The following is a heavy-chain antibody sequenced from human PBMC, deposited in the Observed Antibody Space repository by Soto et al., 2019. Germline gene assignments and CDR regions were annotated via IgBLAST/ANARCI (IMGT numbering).Heavy chain of an antibody. D-gene: IGHD2-2*01. V-gene: IGHV3-33*01. J-gene: IGHJ3*02. Sequence: GGSLRLSCAASGFTFSSYGMHWVRQAPGKGLEWVALIWFDGSDKYYADSVKGRFTISRDNSKNTLYLQMNSLRADDTAVYYCARLYCSSTSCYSVGAFDIWGQGTMVTV. CDR3: ARLYCSSTSCYSVGAFDI. CDR2: IWFDGSDK. CDR1: GFTFSSYG.